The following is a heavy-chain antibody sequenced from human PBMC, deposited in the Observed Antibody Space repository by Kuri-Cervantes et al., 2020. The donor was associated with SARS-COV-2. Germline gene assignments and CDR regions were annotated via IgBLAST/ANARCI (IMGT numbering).Heavy chain of an antibody. CDR1: GYTFTGYY. Sequence: ASVKVSCKASGYTFTGYYMHWVRQAPGQGLEWMGWINPNSGGTNYAQKFQGRVTMTRDTSISTAYMELSRLRSDDTAVYYCAKDGSMKGWLFTDNWFDPWGQGTLVTVSS. D-gene: IGHD3-22*01. CDR2: INPNSGGT. J-gene: IGHJ5*02. V-gene: IGHV1-2*02. CDR3: AKDGSMKGWLFTDNWFDP.